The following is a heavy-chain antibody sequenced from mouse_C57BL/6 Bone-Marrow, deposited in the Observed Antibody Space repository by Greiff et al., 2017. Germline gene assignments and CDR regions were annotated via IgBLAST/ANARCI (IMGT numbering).Heavy chain of an antibody. CDR1: GYTFTSYG. D-gene: IGHD2-2*01. CDR3: AKVYYGYDVRYFDY. V-gene: IGHV1-81*01. CDR2: IYPRSGNT. J-gene: IGHJ2*01. Sequence: QVQLQPSGAELARPGASVKLSCKASGYTFTSYGISWVKQRTGQGLEWIGEIYPRSGNTYYNEKFKGKATLTADKSSSTAYMELRSLPSEDSAVYFCAKVYYGYDVRYFDYWGQGTTLTVSS.